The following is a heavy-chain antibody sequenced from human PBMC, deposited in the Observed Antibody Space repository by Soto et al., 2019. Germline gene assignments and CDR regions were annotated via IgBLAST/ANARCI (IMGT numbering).Heavy chain of an antibody. CDR2: ISGSGGST. Sequence: PGGSLRLSCAASGFTFSSYAMSWVRQAPGKGLEWVSAISGSGGSTYYADSVKGRFTISRDNSKNTLYLQMNSLRAEDTAVYYCAKDYRSRYCSGGSCHNWFDPWGQGTLVTVSS. J-gene: IGHJ5*02. CDR1: GFTFSSYA. D-gene: IGHD2-15*01. CDR3: AKDYRSRYCSGGSCHNWFDP. V-gene: IGHV3-23*01.